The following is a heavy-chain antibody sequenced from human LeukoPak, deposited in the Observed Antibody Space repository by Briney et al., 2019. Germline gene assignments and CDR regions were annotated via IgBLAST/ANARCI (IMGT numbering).Heavy chain of an antibody. V-gene: IGHV3-30*02. D-gene: IGHD6-13*01. CDR1: GFTFSSYG. Sequence: GGSLRLSCAASGFTFSSYGMHWVRQAPGKGLEWVAFIRYDGSNKYYADSVKGRFTISRDNSKNTLYLQMNSLRAEDTAVYYCAKDGFSSSWHDYYFDYWGQGTLVTVSS. J-gene: IGHJ4*02. CDR3: AKDGFSSSWHDYYFDY. CDR2: IRYDGSNK.